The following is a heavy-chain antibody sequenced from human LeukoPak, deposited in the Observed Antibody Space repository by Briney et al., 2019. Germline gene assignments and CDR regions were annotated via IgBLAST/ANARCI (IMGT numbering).Heavy chain of an antibody. V-gene: IGHV4-59*01. CDR1: GGSISSNF. Sequence: PSETLSLTCTVSGGSISSNFWSWLRQPPGKGLEWIGYIYYSGTTSYNASLQSRVTMSIDTSKNQFSLNLNSVTAADTAVYYCAGGGYSSGWYLDYWGQGTLVTVSS. CDR2: IYYSGTT. J-gene: IGHJ4*02. CDR3: AGGGYSSGWYLDY. D-gene: IGHD6-19*01.